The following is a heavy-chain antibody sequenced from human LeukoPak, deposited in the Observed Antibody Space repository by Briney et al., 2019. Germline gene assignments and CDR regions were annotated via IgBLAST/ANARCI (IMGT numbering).Heavy chain of an antibody. CDR1: GGSISSSSYY. Sequence: PSETLSLTCTVSGGSISSSSYYWVWIRQPPGKGLEWIGSIYHSGSTYYTPSLKSRVTISVDTSKNQFSLKLSSVTAADTAIYFCARDATGLGNYFASWGQGTLVTVSS. CDR2: IYHSGST. J-gene: IGHJ4*02. V-gene: IGHV4-39*07. CDR3: ARDATGLGNYFAS. D-gene: IGHD3-16*01.